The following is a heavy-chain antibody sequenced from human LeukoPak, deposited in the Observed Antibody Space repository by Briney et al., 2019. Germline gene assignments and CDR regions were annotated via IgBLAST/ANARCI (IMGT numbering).Heavy chain of an antibody. V-gene: IGHV4-39*01. D-gene: IGHD6-19*01. CDR3: ARRLRQQWLGPGDY. Sequence: PSETLSLTCTVSGGSISSSSYYWGWIRQPPGKGLEWIGSIYYSGSTYYNPSLKSRVTISVDTSKNQFSLKLSSVTAAGTAVYYCARRLRQQWLGPGDYWGQGTLVTVSS. CDR1: GGSISSSSYY. J-gene: IGHJ4*02. CDR2: IYYSGST.